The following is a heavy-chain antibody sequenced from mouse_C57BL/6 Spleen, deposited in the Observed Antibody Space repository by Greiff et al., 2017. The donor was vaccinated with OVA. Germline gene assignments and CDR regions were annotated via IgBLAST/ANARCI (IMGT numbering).Heavy chain of an antibody. V-gene: IGHV5-6*02. CDR3: ARKSNYVDDY. J-gene: IGHJ2*01. D-gene: IGHD2-5*01. CDR2: ISSGGSYT. Sequence: EVKLEESGGDLVKPGGSLKLSCAASGFTFSSYGMSWVRQTPDKRLEWVATISSGGSYTYYPDSVKGRFTISRDNAKNTLYLQMSSLKSEDTAMYYCARKSNYVDDYWGQGTTLTVSS. CDR1: GFTFSSYG.